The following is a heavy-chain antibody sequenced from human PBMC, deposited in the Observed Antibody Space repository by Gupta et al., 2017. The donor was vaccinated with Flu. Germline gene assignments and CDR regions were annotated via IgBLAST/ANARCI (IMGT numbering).Heavy chain of an antibody. V-gene: IGHV3-30*18. CDR2: ISHDGSNK. CDR1: GFTFSSYG. Sequence: QVQLVESGGGVVQPGRSLRLSCAASGFTFSSYGMHWVRQAPGKGLEWVAVISHDGSNKYYADSVKGRFTISRDNSKNTLYLQMNSLRAEDTALYYCAKFSRGYCSSTSCLPDAFDIWGQGTMVTVSS. D-gene: IGHD2-2*01. CDR3: AKFSRGYCSSTSCLPDAFDI. J-gene: IGHJ3*02.